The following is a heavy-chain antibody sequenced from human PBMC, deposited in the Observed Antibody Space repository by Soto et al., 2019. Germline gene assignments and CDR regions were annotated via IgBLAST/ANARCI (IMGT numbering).Heavy chain of an antibody. CDR2: IGYDGSNI. CDR3: AKDYCYFTHTRCHSVVVVVDS. Sequence: QVQLVESGGGVVQPGSSLRLSCAASGFTFRNYVMHWVRQAPGKGLEWVAVIGYDGSNINYADSVKGRVTISRDNSKHTLDLQMNSLRAEDTDVYYWAKDYCYFTHTRCHSVVVVVDSWGQGSLVTVSS. D-gene: IGHD2-21*01. J-gene: IGHJ4*02. V-gene: IGHV3-30*18. CDR1: GFTFRNYV.